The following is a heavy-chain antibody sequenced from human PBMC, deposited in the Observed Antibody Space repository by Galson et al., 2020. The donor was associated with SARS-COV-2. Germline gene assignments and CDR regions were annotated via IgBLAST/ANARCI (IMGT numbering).Heavy chain of an antibody. CDR2: ISYDGSNK. J-gene: IGHJ6*02. D-gene: IGHD3-10*01. CDR1: GFTFSSYG. CDR3: AKDLYEGHRTLELWFGEFWSPNNYGMDV. Sequence: GESLKISCAASGFTFSSYGMHWVRQAPGKGLEWVAVISYDGSNKYYADSVKGRFTISRDNSKNTLYLQMNSLRAEDTAVYYCAKDLYEGHRTLELWFGEFWSPNNYGMDVWGQGTTVTVSS. V-gene: IGHV3-30*18.